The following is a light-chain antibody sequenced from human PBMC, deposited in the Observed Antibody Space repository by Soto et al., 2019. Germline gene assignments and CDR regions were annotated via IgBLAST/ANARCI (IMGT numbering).Light chain of an antibody. CDR1: SSDVGGSNF. CDR3: VSYTSSTTYV. CDR2: DVA. J-gene: IGLJ1*01. Sequence: QSALTQPASVSDSPGQSITISCTGTSSDVGGSNFVSWYQKHPGKPPKLIIYDVANRPSGVSNRFSGSKSGSTSSLIISRLKTEDAADYYCVSYTSSTTYVFGTGTKLTVL. V-gene: IGLV2-14*03.